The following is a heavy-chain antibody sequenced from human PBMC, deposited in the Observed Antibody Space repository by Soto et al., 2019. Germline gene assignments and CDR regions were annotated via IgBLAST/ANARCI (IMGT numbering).Heavy chain of an antibody. CDR3: AIVDTAMVTLSPEDY. CDR2: INPNSGGT. Sequence: QVQLVQSGAEVKKPGASVKVSCKASGYTFTGYYMHWVRQAPGQGLEWMGWINPNSGGTNYAQKFQGRVTMTRDTSISTAYMELSRLTSDDTAVYYCAIVDTAMVTLSPEDYWGQGTLVTVSS. V-gene: IGHV1-2*02. D-gene: IGHD5-18*01. J-gene: IGHJ4*02. CDR1: GYTFTGYY.